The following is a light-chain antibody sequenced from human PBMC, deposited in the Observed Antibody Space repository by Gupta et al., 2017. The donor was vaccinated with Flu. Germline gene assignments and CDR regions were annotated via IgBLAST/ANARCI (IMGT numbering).Light chain of an antibody. CDR1: SDIGAYNC. Sequence: SDIGAYNCVSCYQQHPGKDPKLMIYEGSKRPSGVSTRFSGSKSGNTASLTIAGREAEDEADYYRGSNGAVGVFGGGTKVTVL. CDR2: EGS. CDR3: GSNGAVGV. V-gene: IGLV2-14*01. J-gene: IGLJ2*01.